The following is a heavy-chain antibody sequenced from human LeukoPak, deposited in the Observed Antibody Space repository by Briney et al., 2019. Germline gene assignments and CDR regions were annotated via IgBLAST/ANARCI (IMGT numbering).Heavy chain of an antibody. J-gene: IGHJ4*02. Sequence: SVKVSCKASGGAFSSYAISWVRQAPGQGLEWMGRIIPIFGTANYAQKFQGRVTITADKSASTAYMELSSLRSEDTAVYYCARDGSRVGAPSWGQGTLVTVSS. CDR2: IIPIFGTA. CDR1: GGAFSSYA. CDR3: ARDGSRVGAPS. V-gene: IGHV1-69*06. D-gene: IGHD1-26*01.